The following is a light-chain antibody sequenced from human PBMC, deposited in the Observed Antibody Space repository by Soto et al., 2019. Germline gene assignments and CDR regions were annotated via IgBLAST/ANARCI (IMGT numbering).Light chain of an antibody. V-gene: IGKV3-11*01. CDR1: QSVSSY. CDR2: DAS. Sequence: EIVLTQSPATLSLSPGERATLSCRASQSVSSYLAWYQQKPGQAPRLLIYDASNRATGIPARFSGSRPWTDFTLTISSLEPEDFEVYYCQQRSNWPPSFGQGPRLEIK. CDR3: QQRSNWPPS. J-gene: IGKJ5*01.